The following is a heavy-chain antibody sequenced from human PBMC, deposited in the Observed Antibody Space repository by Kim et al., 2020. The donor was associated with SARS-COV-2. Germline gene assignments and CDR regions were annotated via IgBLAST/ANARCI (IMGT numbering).Heavy chain of an antibody. D-gene: IGHD1-1*01. CDR3: ARDGTTRNGGYYFDY. J-gene: IGHJ4*02. CDR2: INIDNGKT. CDR1: GYTFTSYT. V-gene: IGHV1-3*04. Sequence: ASVKVSCKASGYTFTSYTMHWVRQAPGQGLEWMGWINIDNGKTKHLQKFQGRITITRDTSATTAYMELSSLGSEDTAVYYCARDGTTRNGGYYFDYWGQGALVTVSS.